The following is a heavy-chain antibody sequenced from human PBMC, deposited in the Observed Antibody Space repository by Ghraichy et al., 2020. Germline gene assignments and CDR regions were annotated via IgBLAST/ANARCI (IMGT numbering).Heavy chain of an antibody. CDR1: RSTFSSPD. V-gene: IGHV1-8*01. D-gene: IGHD1-26*01. CDR3: ATGPRGSYYYYGMDV. J-gene: IGHJ6*02. Sequence: ASVKVSCKAARSTFSSPDTNWERQSPGQGLEWMGWVNPNSGNTGYAQKFQDRVTMTRYASISTAYMELSSLTSDDTAVYYCATGPRGSYYYYGMDVWGQGIIVTFSS. CDR2: VNPNSGNT.